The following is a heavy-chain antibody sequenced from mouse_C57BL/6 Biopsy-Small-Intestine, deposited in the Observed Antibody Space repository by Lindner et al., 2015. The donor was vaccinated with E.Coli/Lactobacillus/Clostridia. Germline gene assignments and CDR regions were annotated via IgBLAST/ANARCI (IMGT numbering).Heavy chain of an antibody. J-gene: IGHJ4*01. CDR2: INPSSGYT. CDR3: ARWRTTEEAMDY. CDR1: GYTFTYYW. Sequence: VQLQESGAELAKPGASVKLSCKASGYTFTYYWMHWVKQRPGQGLEWIGYINPSSGYTKYNQKFKDRATLTADKSSSTAYMQLSSLTFEDSAVYYCARWRTTEEAMDYWGLGTSVTVSS. V-gene: IGHV1-7*01. D-gene: IGHD1-1*01.